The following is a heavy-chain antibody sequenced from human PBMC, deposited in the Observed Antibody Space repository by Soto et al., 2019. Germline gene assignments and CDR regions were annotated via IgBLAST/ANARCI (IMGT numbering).Heavy chain of an antibody. CDR1: GYTFTGYY. Sequence: ASVKVSCKASGYTFTGYYMHWVRQAHGQGLEWMGWINPNSGGTNYAQKFQGRVTMTRDTSISTAYMELSRLRSDDTAVYYCARDKADIAAAGTVYYYYYGMDVWSQGTTVTSP. CDR3: ARDKADIAAAGTVYYYYYGMDV. CDR2: INPNSGGT. J-gene: IGHJ6*02. V-gene: IGHV1-2*02. D-gene: IGHD6-13*01.